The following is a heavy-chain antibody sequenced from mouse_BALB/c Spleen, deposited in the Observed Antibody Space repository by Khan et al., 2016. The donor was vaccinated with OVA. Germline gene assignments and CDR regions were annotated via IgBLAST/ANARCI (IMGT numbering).Heavy chain of an antibody. CDR1: GFTFSSFV. J-gene: IGHJ2*01. D-gene: IGHD2-14*01. V-gene: IGHV5-6-5*01. Sequence: EVELVESGGGAVKPGGSLKLSCAVSGFTFSSFVMSWVRQTPDKRLEWVAPISSGGSTYYPDIVKGRLTISRDNARDLVYLQMSSLRSEDMAIYYCTREAYRYDKYYFDYWGQGTTLIVSS. CDR3: TREAYRYDKYYFDY. CDR2: ISSGGST.